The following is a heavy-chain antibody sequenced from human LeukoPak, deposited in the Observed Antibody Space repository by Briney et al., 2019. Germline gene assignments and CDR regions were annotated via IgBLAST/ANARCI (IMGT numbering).Heavy chain of an antibody. CDR2: ISYDGSNK. CDR1: GFTFSSYG. CDR3: AKADGYSYGVYFDY. J-gene: IGHJ4*02. V-gene: IGHV3-30*18. D-gene: IGHD5-18*01. Sequence: GRSLRLSCAASGFTFSSYGMHWVRQAPGKGLEWVAVISYDGSNKYYADSVKGRFTISRDNSKNTLYLQMNSLRAEDTAVYYCAKADGYSYGVYFDYWGQGTLVTVSS.